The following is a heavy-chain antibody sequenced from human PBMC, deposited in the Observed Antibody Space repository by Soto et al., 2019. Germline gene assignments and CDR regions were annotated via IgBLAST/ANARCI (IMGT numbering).Heavy chain of an antibody. V-gene: IGHV3-23*01. Sequence: GGSLRLSCAASGFSFSNYAMNWVRQAPGKGLEWVSSISGGGGSTYYADSVKGRFTISRDNSKNTLYLQMNSLKAEDTAIYFCAKDLIWFGEPKSYFDYWGQGTLVTVSS. D-gene: IGHD3-10*01. CDR3: AKDLIWFGEPKSYFDY. J-gene: IGHJ4*02. CDR2: ISGGGGST. CDR1: GFSFSNYA.